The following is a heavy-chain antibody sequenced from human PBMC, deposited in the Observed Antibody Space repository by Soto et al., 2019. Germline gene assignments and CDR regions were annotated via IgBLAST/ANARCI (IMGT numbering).Heavy chain of an antibody. CDR3: ARGNHYYGMDV. CDR2: ISHSGAT. V-gene: IGHV4-34*01. J-gene: IGHJ6*02. Sequence: PSETLSLTCAVYGGSFTDHYWTWIRQPPGKGLEWIGEISHSGATNYNPSLKSRVTISEDTSKNQVSLKMTSVTAADTAVFYCARGNHYYGMDVWGQGTTVTVSS. CDR1: GGSFTDHY.